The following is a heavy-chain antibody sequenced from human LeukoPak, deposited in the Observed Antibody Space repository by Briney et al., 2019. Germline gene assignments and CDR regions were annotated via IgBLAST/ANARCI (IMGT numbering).Heavy chain of an antibody. J-gene: IGHJ4*02. D-gene: IGHD2-21*02. CDR2: LSYSGST. Sequence: SETLSLTCTVSGDSISSYYWNWIRQPPGKGLEWIGYLSYSGSTNYNPSLRNRVTISVDTSKNQFSLKLSSVTAADTAVYYCARVPALRVVTTPTYFDFWGQGTLATVSS. CDR3: ARVPALRVVTTPTYFDF. V-gene: IGHV4-59*01. CDR1: GDSISSYY.